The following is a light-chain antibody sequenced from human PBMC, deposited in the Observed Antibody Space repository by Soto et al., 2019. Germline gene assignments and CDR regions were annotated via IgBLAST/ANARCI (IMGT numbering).Light chain of an antibody. Sequence: AIRMTQSPSSFSASTGDRVTITCRASQGISSHLAWYEVKPGKAPRLLIYTASYLESGVPSRLSGSGSVTDFTLTISSLQSEDFAVYYGQKDFSYPLTVGGGTKVEIK. V-gene: IGKV1-8*01. CDR2: TAS. J-gene: IGKJ4*01. CDR1: QGISSH. CDR3: QKDFSYPLT.